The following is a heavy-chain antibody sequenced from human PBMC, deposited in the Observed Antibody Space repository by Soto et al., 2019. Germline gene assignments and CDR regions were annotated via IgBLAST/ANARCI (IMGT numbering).Heavy chain of an antibody. CDR1: GGSISSGDYY. V-gene: IGHV4-30-4*01. Sequence: PSETLSLTCTVSGGSISSGDYYWSWIRQPPGEGLEWIGYIYYSGSTYYNPSLKSRVTISVDTSKNQFSLRLSSVTAADTAVYYCARDSWKCDSRNHWFDPWGQGTLVTVSS. CDR3: ARDSWKCDSRNHWFDP. D-gene: IGHD3-22*01. J-gene: IGHJ5*02. CDR2: IYYSGST.